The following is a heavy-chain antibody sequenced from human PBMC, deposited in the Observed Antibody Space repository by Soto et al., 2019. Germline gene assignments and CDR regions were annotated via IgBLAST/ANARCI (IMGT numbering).Heavy chain of an antibody. CDR3: ARPGRRYCSGGSCYHDY. J-gene: IGHJ4*02. D-gene: IGHD2-15*01. V-gene: IGHV4-34*01. Sequence: PSDTLSLTCVVYGGSFSGYYWSWIRQPPGKGLEWIGEINHSGSTNYNPSLKSRVTISVDTSKNQFSLKLSSVTAADTAVYYCARPGRRYCSGGSCYHDYWGQGTLVTVSS. CDR1: GGSFSGYY. CDR2: INHSGST.